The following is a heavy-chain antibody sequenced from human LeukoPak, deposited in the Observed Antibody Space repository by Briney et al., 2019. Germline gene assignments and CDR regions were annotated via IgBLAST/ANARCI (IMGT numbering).Heavy chain of an antibody. Sequence: GXXLRLSCAASGFTFDDYGMSWVRHAPGKGLEWVSGINWNGGSTGYADSVKGRFTISRDNAKNSLYLQMNSLRAEDTALYYCARGLDYSNANWFDPWGQGTLVTVSS. J-gene: IGHJ5*02. CDR3: ARGLDYSNANWFDP. CDR1: GFTFDDYG. V-gene: IGHV3-20*04. CDR2: INWNGGST. D-gene: IGHD4-11*01.